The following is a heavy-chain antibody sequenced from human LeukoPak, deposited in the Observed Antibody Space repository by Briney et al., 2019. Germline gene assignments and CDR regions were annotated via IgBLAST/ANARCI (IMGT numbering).Heavy chain of an antibody. V-gene: IGHV4-59*01. CDR2: ISYSGYT. D-gene: IGHD4-23*01. J-gene: IGHJ4*02. Sequence: SETLSLTCTVSGGSIRSYDWSWIRQSPGKGLEWIGFISYSGYTSHSPSLKSRVAISVDTSKSQFSLRLSSLTAADKAIYYCARGRNDNGGMFFDSWAQGTLVTVSS. CDR3: ARGRNDNGGMFFDS. CDR1: GGSIRSYD.